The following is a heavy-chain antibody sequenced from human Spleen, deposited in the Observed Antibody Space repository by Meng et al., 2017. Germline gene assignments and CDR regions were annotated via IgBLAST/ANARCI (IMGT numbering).Heavy chain of an antibody. Sequence: MPLLASSPGLLRPWATTSIVAATSGGATSGSSGWNWLHQSPGKGLDWIGEMFHSGSTNYSPSLKRRVTISVDTSKNQFSLNLSSVTAADTAVYYCARRNDLGNWFDPWGQGTLVTVSS. J-gene: IGHJ5*02. CDR1: GGATSGSSG. V-gene: IGHV4-4*02. CDR3: ARRNDLGNWFDP. D-gene: IGHD3-16*01. CDR2: MFHSGST.